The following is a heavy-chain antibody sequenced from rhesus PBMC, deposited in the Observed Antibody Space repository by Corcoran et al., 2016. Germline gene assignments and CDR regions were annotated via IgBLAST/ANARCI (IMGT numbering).Heavy chain of an antibody. CDR1: GGSISDSYR. V-gene: IGHV4S10*01. J-gene: IGHJ4*01. D-gene: IGHD6-25*01. CDR3: ARRRGSWNYFDY. Sequence: QVQLQESGPGVVKPSETLSLTCAVSGGSISDSYRWSWIRQPPGKGLEWIGYIYGSSTSTNYNPSLKSRVTISTDTSKNQFSLKLSSVTAADTAVFYCARRRGSWNYFDYWGQGVLVTVSS. CDR2: IYGSSTST.